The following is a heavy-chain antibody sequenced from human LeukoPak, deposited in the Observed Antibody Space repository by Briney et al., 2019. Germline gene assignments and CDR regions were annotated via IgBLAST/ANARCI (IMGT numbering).Heavy chain of an antibody. CDR3: ATASGSYLLPVY. CDR1: GYTLTELS. Sequence: GASVNVSCKVSGYTLTELSMHWVRQAPGKGLEWMGGFDPEDGETIYAQKFQGRVTMTEDTSTDTAYMELSSLRSEDTAVYYCATASGSYLLPVYWDQGTLVTVSS. V-gene: IGHV1-24*01. CDR2: FDPEDGET. D-gene: IGHD1-26*01. J-gene: IGHJ4*02.